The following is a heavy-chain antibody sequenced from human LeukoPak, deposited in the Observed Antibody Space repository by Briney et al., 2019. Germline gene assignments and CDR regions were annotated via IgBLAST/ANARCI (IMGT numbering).Heavy chain of an antibody. CDR1: GFTFDDYA. D-gene: IGHD6-19*01. V-gene: IGHV3-9*01. CDR3: AKDMLTAGYSSGWYDY. J-gene: IGHJ4*02. Sequence: GGSLRLSCAASGFTFDDYAMHWVRQAPGKGLEWVSGISWNSGSIGYADSVKGRFTISRDNARNSLHLQMNSLRVEDTALYYCAKDMLTAGYSSGWYDYWGRGTLVTVSS. CDR2: ISWNSGSI.